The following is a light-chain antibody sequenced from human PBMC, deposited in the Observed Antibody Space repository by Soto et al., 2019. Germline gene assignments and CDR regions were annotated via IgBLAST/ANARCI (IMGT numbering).Light chain of an antibody. V-gene: IGKV1-13*02. J-gene: IGKJ5*01. CDR1: QDIRGA. Sequence: AIQLTQSPSSLSASVGDRVTITCRASQDIRGALAWYQQKPGKPPKLLIFDVSSLQSGVPSRFSGSGSGTDFTLTISSLQPEAFATYYCQQFNTYPITFRQGTRLEIK. CDR3: QQFNTYPIT. CDR2: DVS.